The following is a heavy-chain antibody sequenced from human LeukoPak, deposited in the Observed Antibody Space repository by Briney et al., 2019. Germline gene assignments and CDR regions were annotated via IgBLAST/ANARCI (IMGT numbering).Heavy chain of an antibody. V-gene: IGHV3-21*01. CDR3: ARDPGYSGYDYGSY. Sequence: GGSLRLSCAASGFTFSSSSMNWFRQAPGKGLEWGSSISSSSSYIYYAHSVKGRFTISRDNAKNSLYLQMNSLRAEDTAVYYCARDPGYSGYDYGSYWGQGTLVTVSS. D-gene: IGHD5-12*01. J-gene: IGHJ4*02. CDR1: GFTFSSSS. CDR2: ISSSSSYI.